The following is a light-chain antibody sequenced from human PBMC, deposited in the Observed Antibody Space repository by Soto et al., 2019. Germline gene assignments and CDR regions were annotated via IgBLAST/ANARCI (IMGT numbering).Light chain of an antibody. CDR1: QGISNY. Sequence: DIQMTQSPSSLSASVGDRVTITCQASQGISNYLNGYQQKPGKAPKLLIYNASNLETQVPSRFSESGSGTDFTFTISSLQPEDIATYYCQQYDNLPLTYGGGTKVEIK. J-gene: IGKJ4*01. V-gene: IGKV1-33*01. CDR3: QQYDNLPLT. CDR2: NAS.